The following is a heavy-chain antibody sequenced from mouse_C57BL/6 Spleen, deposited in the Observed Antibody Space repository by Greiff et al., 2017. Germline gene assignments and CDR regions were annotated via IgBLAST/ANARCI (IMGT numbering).Heavy chain of an antibody. Sequence: DVKLVESGPGLVKPSQSLSLTCSVTGYSITSGYYWNWIRQFPGNKLEWMGYISYDGSNNYNPSLKNRISITRDTSKNQFFLKLNSVTTEDTATYYCAREGDGYLYYFDYWGQGTTLTVSS. CDR2: ISYDGSN. D-gene: IGHD2-3*01. CDR1: GYSITSGYY. V-gene: IGHV3-6*01. CDR3: AREGDGYLYYFDY. J-gene: IGHJ2*01.